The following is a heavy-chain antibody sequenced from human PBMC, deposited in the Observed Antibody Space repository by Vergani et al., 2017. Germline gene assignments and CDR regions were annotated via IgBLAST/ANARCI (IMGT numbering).Heavy chain of an antibody. D-gene: IGHD3-10*01. Sequence: QVQLVESGGGVVQPGRSLRLSCAASGFTFSSYGMHWVRQAPGKGLEWVAVISYDGSNKYYAESVKGRFTISRDNSKNTLYLQMNSLRAEDTAVYYCAKGYGGYYYGPDAFDIWGQGTMVTVSS. CDR3: AKGYGGYYYGPDAFDI. V-gene: IGHV3-30*18. J-gene: IGHJ3*02. CDR1: GFTFSSYG. CDR2: ISYDGSNK.